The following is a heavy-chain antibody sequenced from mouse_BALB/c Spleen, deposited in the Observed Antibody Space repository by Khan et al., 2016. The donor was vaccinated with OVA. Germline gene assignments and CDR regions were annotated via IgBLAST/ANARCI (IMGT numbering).Heavy chain of an antibody. Sequence: EVQLQESGPGLVKPSQSLSLTCTVTGYSITSDYAWNWIRQFPGNKLEWMGYIRYSGNTNYNPSLKSRTSITRDTSKNQSFLQLNSVTTEDTATYDCASVYGGDVDYWGQGTTLTGSS. CDR2: IRYSGNT. D-gene: IGHD2-10*02. CDR1: GYSITSDYA. CDR3: ASVYGGDVDY. V-gene: IGHV3-2*02. J-gene: IGHJ2*01.